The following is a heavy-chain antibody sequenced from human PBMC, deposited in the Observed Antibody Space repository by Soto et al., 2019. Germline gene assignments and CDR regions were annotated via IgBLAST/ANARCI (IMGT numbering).Heavy chain of an antibody. CDR3: ARDLGDSNWFDP. CDR2: ISYDGSNK. J-gene: IGHJ5*02. D-gene: IGHD4-17*01. CDR1: GFTFSSYA. V-gene: IGHV3-30-3*01. Sequence: GSLRLSCAASGFTFSSYAMHWVRQAPGKGLEWVAVISYDGSNKYYADSVKGRFTISRDNSKNTLYLQMNSLRAEDTAVYYCARDLGDSNWFDPWGQGTLVTVSS.